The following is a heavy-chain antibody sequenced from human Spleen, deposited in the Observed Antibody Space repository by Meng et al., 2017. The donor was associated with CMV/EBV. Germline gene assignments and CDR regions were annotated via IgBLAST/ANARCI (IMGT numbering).Heavy chain of an antibody. V-gene: IGHV4-34*01. J-gene: IGHJ5*02. CDR2: INHSGST. CDR3: ARGDDILNWFDP. Sequence: RAVYAGSCSGYYWSWIRQPPGKGLEWIGEINHSGSTNYNPSLKSRVTISVDTSKNQFSLKLSSVTAADTAVYYCARGDDILNWFDPWGQGTLVTVSS. CDR1: AGSCSGYY. D-gene: IGHD3-9*01.